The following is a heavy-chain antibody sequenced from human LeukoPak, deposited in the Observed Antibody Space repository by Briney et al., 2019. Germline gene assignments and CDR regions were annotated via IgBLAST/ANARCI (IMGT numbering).Heavy chain of an antibody. V-gene: IGHV3-15*01. CDR3: TTVSREWLVRDRFHFDY. J-gene: IGHJ4*02. D-gene: IGHD6-19*01. Sequence: SGGSLRLSCAASGFTFSNAWMSWVRQAPGKGLEWVGRIKSKTDGGTTDYAAPVKGRFTISRDDSKNTLYLQMNSLKTEDTAVYYCTTVSREWLVRDRFHFDYWGQGTLVTVSS. CDR2: IKSKTDGGTT. CDR1: GFTFSNAW.